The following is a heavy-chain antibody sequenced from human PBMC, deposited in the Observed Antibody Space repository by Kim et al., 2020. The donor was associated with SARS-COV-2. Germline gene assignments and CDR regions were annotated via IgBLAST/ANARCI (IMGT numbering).Heavy chain of an antibody. V-gene: IGHV3-7*01. CDR2: IKQDGSEK. J-gene: IGHJ6*02. CDR3: ARDDRVVRGVKESEDYYYYGMDV. Sequence: GGSLRLSCAASGFTFSSYWMSWVRQAPGKGLEWVANIKQDGSEKYYVDSVKGRFTISRDNAKNSLYLQMNSLRAEDTAVYYCARDDRVVRGVKESEDYYYYGMDVWGQGTTVTVSS. CDR1: GFTFSSYW. D-gene: IGHD3-10*01.